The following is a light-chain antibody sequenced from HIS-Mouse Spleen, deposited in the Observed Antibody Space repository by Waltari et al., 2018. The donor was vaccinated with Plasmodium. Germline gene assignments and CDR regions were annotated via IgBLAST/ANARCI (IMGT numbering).Light chain of an antibody. CDR2: EDS. V-gene: IGLV3-10*01. J-gene: IGLJ3*02. Sequence: SYELTQPPSVSVSSGQTARITCSGDALPKKYAYWYQQKSGQAPVLVIYEDSKRPSGIPEIFSGSSSGKMATLTISGAQVEDEADYYCYSTDSSGNHRVFGGGTKLTVL. CDR1: ALPKKY. CDR3: YSTDSSGNHRV.